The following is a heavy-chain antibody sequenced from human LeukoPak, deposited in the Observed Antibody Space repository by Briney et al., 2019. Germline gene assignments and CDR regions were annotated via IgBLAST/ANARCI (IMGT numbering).Heavy chain of an antibody. V-gene: IGHV1-69*04. CDR2: IIPILGIA. Sequence: GASPKVSCKASGGTFSSYAISWVRQAPGQGREWMGRIIPILGIANYAQKLQGRVTITADKSTSTAYMELSSLRSEGTAVYYCARDLQQLFVPWGQGTLVTVSS. CDR1: GGTFSSYA. CDR3: ARDLQQLFVP. D-gene: IGHD4-11*01. J-gene: IGHJ5*02.